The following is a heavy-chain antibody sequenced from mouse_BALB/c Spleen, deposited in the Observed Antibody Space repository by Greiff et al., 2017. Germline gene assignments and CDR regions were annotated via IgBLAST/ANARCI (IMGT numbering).Heavy chain of an antibody. CDR1: GFTFSSYA. D-gene: IGHD1-1*01. V-gene: IGHV5-6-5*01. Sequence: EVQVVESGGGLVKPGGSLKLSCAASGFTFSSYAMSWVRQTPEKRLEWVASISSGGSTYYPDSVKGRFTISRDNARNILYLQMSSLRSEDTAMYYCAREGYYGSRYFDVWGAGTTVTVSS. J-gene: IGHJ1*01. CDR2: ISSGGST. CDR3: AREGYYGSRYFDV.